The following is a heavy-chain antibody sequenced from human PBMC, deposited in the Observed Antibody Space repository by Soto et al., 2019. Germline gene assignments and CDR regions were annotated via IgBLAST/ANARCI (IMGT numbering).Heavy chain of an antibody. CDR1: GYTFTGYL. D-gene: IGHD4-17*01. CDR3: ARTMTTVTRRGMDV. J-gene: IGHJ6*02. V-gene: IGHV1-2*02. Sequence: VASVKVSCKASGYTFTGYLMHWVRQAPGQGLEWMGWINPNSGGTNSAQKFQGRITMTRDTSISTAYMELSSLTFDDTAIYYRARTMTTVTRRGMDVWGQGTTVTVSS. CDR2: INPNSGGT.